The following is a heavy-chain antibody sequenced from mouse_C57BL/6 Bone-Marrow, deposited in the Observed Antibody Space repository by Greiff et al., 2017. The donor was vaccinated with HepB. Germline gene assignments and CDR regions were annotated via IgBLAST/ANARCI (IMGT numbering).Heavy chain of an antibody. J-gene: IGHJ4*01. CDR2: IYPRSGNT. CDR3: ARRNYVAMDY. Sequence: QVQLQQSGAELARPGASVKLSCKASGYTFTSYGISWVKQRTGQGLEWIGEIYPRSGNTYYNEKFKGKATLTADKSSSTAYMELRSLTSEDSAVYFCARRNYVAMDYWGQGTSVTVSS. D-gene: IGHD1-1*01. V-gene: IGHV1-81*01. CDR1: GYTFTSYG.